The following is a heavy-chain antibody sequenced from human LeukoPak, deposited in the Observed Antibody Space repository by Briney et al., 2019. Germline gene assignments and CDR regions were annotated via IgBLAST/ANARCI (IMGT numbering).Heavy chain of an antibody. J-gene: IGHJ3*02. CDR1: GFTYSSYA. CDR2: ISGSGGST. D-gene: IGHD2-21*01. Sequence: GGSVRLSCAASGFTYSSYAMSWVRQAPGKGLEGVSAISGSGGSTYYADSVKRRFTISRDNSRNSLYLEMNSLRGDDTAVYYCAKLCGGDCYFHFDIWGQGTMVTVSS. CDR3: AKLCGGDCYFHFDI. V-gene: IGHV3-23*01.